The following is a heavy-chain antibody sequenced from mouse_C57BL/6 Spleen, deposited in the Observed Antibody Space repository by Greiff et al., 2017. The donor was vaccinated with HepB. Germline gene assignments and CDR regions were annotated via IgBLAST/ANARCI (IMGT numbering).Heavy chain of an antibody. CDR2: INPSSGYT. Sequence: VQLLESGAELARPGASVKMSCKASGYTFTSYTMHWVKQRPGQGLEWIGYINPSSGYTKYNQKFKDKATLTADKSSSTAYMQLSSLTSEDSAVEYCARGDSSGSRWGQGTLVTVSA. CDR3: ARGDSSGSR. J-gene: IGHJ3*02. V-gene: IGHV1-4*01. D-gene: IGHD3-2*02. CDR1: GYTFTSYT.